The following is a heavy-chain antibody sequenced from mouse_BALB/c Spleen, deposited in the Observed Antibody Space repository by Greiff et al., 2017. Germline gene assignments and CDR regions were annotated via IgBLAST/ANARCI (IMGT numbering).Heavy chain of an antibody. V-gene: IGHV1S81*02. J-gene: IGHJ4*01. CDR2: INPSNGGT. CDR1: GYTFTSYY. CDR3: TYGSSYSYAMDY. D-gene: IGHD1-1*01. Sequence: QVQLKESGAELVKPGASVKLSCKASGYTFTSYYMYWVKQRPGQGLEWIGEINPSNGGTNFNEKFKSKATLTVDKSSSTAYMQLSSLTSEDSAVYYCTYGSSYSYAMDYWGQGTSVTVSS.